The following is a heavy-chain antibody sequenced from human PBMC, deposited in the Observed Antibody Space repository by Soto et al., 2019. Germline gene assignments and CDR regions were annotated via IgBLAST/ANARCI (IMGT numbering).Heavy chain of an antibody. CDR3: ARDGGAIFGVDHDAFDI. CDR2: INPSGGST. D-gene: IGHD3-3*01. J-gene: IGHJ3*02. V-gene: IGHV1-46*01. Sequence: VKVSCKASGYTFTSYYMHWVRQAPGQGLEWMGIINPSGGSTSYAQKFQGRVTMTRDTSTSTVYMEQSSLRSEDTAVYYCARDGGAIFGVDHDAFDIWGQGTMVTVSS. CDR1: GYTFTSYY.